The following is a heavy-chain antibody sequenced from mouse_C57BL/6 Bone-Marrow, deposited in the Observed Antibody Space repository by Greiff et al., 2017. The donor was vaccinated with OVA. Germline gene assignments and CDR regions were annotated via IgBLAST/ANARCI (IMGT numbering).Heavy chain of an antibody. CDR2: IFPGSGST. Sequence: VQLQQSGPELVKPGASVKISCKASGYTFTDYYINWVKQRPGQGLEWIGWIFPGSGSTYYNEKFKGKATLTVDKSSSTAYMLLSSLTSEDSAVYFCARGGYSNYVEGYYAMDYWGQGTSVTVSS. CDR3: ARGGYSNYVEGYYAMDY. V-gene: IGHV1-75*01. D-gene: IGHD2-5*01. J-gene: IGHJ4*01. CDR1: GYTFTDYY.